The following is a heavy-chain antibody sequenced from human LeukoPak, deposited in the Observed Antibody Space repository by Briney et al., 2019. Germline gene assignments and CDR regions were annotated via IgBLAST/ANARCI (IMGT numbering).Heavy chain of an antibody. CDR1: GFTLSDHY. Sequence: GGSLRLSCAASGFTLSDHYMTWIRQAPGKGLEWVSYITNSGRDADYSDSVRGRFTTSRDNAKNSLYLQMNSLRPEDTAIYYCGRGHFGLDVWGQGTLVTVSS. D-gene: IGHD3/OR15-3a*01. CDR3: GRGHFGLDV. CDR2: ITNSGRDA. V-gene: IGHV3-11*06. J-gene: IGHJ4*02.